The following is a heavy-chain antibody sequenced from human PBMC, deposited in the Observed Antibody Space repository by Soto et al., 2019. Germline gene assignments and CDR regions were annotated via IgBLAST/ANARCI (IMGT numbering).Heavy chain of an antibody. Sequence: VKVSCKASGGTFSSYAISWVRQAPGQGLEWMGGIIPIFGTANYAQKFQGRVTITADESTSTAYMELSSLRSEDTAVYYCARDEGYYYDSSGYCDYWGQGTLVTVSS. CDR3: ARDEGYYYDSSGYCDY. V-gene: IGHV1-69*13. CDR2: IIPIFGTA. D-gene: IGHD3-22*01. J-gene: IGHJ4*02. CDR1: GGTFSSYA.